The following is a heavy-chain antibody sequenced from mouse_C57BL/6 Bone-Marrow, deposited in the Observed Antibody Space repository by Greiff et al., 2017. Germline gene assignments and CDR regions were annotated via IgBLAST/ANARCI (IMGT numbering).Heavy chain of an antibody. CDR3: TTRIYYYGSSYGAMDY. Sequence: VQLQQSGAELVRPGASVKLSCTASGFNIKDDYMHWVKQRPEQGLEWIGWIDPENGDTAYASKFQGKATITADTSSNTAYLQLSSLTSEDTAVYYCTTRIYYYGSSYGAMDYWGQGTSVTVSS. CDR2: IDPENGDT. D-gene: IGHD1-1*01. V-gene: IGHV14-4*01. CDR1: GFNIKDDY. J-gene: IGHJ4*01.